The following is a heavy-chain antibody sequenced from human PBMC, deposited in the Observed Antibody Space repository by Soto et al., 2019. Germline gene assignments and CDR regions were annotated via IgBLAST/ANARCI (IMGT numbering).Heavy chain of an antibody. J-gene: IGHJ3*02. CDR2: MNPNSGNT. V-gene: IGHV1-8*02. CDR3: ARGTAVAVDAFDI. CDR1: GGTFSTYS. Sequence: ASVKVSCKASGGTFSTYSISWVRQATGQGLEWMGWMNPNSGNTGYAQKFQGRVTMTRNTSISTAYMELSSLRSEDTAVYYCARGTAVAVDAFDIWGQGTMVTVSS. D-gene: IGHD6-19*01.